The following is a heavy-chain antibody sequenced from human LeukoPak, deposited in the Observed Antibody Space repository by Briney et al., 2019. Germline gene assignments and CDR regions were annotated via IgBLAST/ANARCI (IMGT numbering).Heavy chain of an antibody. V-gene: IGHV4-34*12. Sequence: SETLSLTCTVSGGSISTYYWTWLRQPPGKGLEWIAEIIHSGRSNYSPSLKSRATISVDSSKNQFSLKLSSVTAADTAVYYCARGIVLMHYASFDYWGQGSLVAVSS. CDR3: ARGIVLMHYASFDY. J-gene: IGHJ4*02. CDR1: GGSISTYY. CDR2: IIHSGRS. D-gene: IGHD2-8*01.